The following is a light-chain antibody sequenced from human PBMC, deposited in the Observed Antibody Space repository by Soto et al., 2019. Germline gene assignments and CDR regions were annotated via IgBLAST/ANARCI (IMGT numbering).Light chain of an antibody. CDR3: AAWDDSLSGQV. J-gene: IGLJ3*02. V-gene: IGLV1-47*01. Sequence: QSVLTQPPSASGTPGQRVTISCSGSSSNIGSNYVYWYQQLPGTAPKLLIYRNNQRPSGVPDRFSGSKSGTSASLATSGLRSEDEADYYCAAWDDSLSGQVFGGGTQLTVL. CDR1: SSNIGSNY. CDR2: RNN.